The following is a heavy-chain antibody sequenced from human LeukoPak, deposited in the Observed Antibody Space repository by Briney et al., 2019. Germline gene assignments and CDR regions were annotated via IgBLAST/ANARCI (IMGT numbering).Heavy chain of an antibody. CDR3: ARDMDSGSYYDY. CDR1: RYTFTGYY. J-gene: IGHJ4*02. Sequence: GASVKVSCKASRYTFTGYYMHWVRQAPGQGLEWMGWINPNSGGTNYAQKFQGRVTMTRDTSISTAYMELSRLRSDDTAVYYCARDMDSGSYYDYWGQGTLVTVSS. D-gene: IGHD1-26*01. V-gene: IGHV1-2*02. CDR2: INPNSGGT.